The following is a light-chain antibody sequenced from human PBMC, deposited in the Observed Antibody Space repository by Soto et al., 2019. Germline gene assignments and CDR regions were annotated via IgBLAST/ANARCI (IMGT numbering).Light chain of an antibody. Sequence: IQMTQSPSSLSASVGDRVTITCRASQSISSYLNWYQQKPGKAPKLLIYAASSLQSGVTSRFSGSGSGTEFTLTISSLQPDDFATYYCQQYNSYSRTVGQGTKVDIK. CDR1: QSISSY. CDR2: AAS. CDR3: QQYNSYSRT. J-gene: IGKJ1*01. V-gene: IGKV1-5*01.